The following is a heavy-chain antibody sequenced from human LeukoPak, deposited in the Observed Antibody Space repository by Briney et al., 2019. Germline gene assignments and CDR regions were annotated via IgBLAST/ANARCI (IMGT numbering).Heavy chain of an antibody. Sequence: SQTLSLTCAISGDSVSSNSAAWNWIRQSPSRGLEWLGRTYYRSKWYNDYEVSVKSRITINPDTSKNQFSLQLNSVTPEDTAVCYCASGSVAGTSGFDYWGQGTLVTVSS. CDR1: GDSVSSNSAA. J-gene: IGHJ4*02. CDR2: TYYRSKWYN. V-gene: IGHV6-1*01. D-gene: IGHD6-19*01. CDR3: ASGSVAGTSGFDY.